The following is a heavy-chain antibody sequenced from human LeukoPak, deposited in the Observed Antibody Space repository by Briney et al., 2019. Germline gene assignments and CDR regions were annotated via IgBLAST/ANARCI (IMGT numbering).Heavy chain of an antibody. Sequence: PGGSLRLSCAASGFTFSSYSMNWVRQAPGKGLEWVSSISSSSSYIYYADSVKGRFTISRDNAKNSLYLQMNSLRAKDTAVYYCARDSSEYQLDEYYFDYWGQGTLVTVSS. J-gene: IGHJ4*02. CDR1: GFTFSSYS. V-gene: IGHV3-21*01. CDR2: ISSSSSYI. CDR3: ARDSSEYQLDEYYFDY. D-gene: IGHD2-2*01.